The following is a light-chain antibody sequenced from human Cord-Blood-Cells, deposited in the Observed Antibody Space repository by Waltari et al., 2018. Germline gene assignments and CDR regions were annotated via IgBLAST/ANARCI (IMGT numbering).Light chain of an antibody. V-gene: IGLV2-8*01. CDR2: EVS. CDR1: SSDVGGYNY. CDR3: SSYAGSDNFWV. J-gene: IGLJ3*02. Sequence: QSALTQPPSASGSPGQSVTISCTGTSSDVGGYNYVSWYQQHPGKAPKLMIYEVSKRPSGVPDRXSGXKSGXXXXXTVSGLQAEDEADYYCSSYAGSDNFWVFGGGTKLTVL.